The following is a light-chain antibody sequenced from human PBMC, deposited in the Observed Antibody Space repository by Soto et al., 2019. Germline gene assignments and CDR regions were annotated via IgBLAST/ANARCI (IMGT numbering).Light chain of an antibody. CDR2: GAS. CDR1: PSISSRY. CDR3: QQYCSSTQVT. V-gene: IGKV3-20*01. Sequence: EVVLTQSPGTLSLSPGERATLSCRASPSISSRYLTWYQQKPGQAPRLLIYGASSRATGIPDRFSGSGSGTDFILTITGLEPEDFAVYYCQQYCSSTQVTFGGGTKVDIK. J-gene: IGKJ4*01.